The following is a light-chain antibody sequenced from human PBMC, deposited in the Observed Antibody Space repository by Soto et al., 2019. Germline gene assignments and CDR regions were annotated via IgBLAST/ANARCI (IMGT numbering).Light chain of an antibody. CDR2: IDATGGY. J-gene: IGLJ2*01. V-gene: IGLV4-60*03. Sequence: QSVLTQSSSASASLGSSVKLTCTLSSGHSNYIIAWHQQQPGKAPRYLMKIDATGGYRRGIGAPDRFSGSSSGADRYLTISNVQSADEAAYYCETWDSNSVVFGGGTKLTVL. CDR1: SGHSNYI. CDR3: ETWDSNSVV.